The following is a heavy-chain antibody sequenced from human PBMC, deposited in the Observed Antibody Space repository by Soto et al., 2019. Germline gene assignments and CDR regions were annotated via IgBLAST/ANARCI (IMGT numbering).Heavy chain of an antibody. CDR2: IIPIFGTA. CDR3: ARVSVVPAAMTPYYYYGMDV. Sequence: SVKVSCKASVGTFSSYAISWVRQAPGQGLEWMGGIIPIFGTANYAQKFQGRVTITADESTSTAYMELSSLRSEDTAVYYCARVSVVPAAMTPYYYYGMDVWGQGTTATVSS. CDR1: VGTFSSYA. V-gene: IGHV1-69*13. D-gene: IGHD2-2*01. J-gene: IGHJ6*02.